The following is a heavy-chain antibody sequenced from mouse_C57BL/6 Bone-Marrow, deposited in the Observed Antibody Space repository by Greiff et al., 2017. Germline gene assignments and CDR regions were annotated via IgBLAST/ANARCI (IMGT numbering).Heavy chain of an antibody. D-gene: IGHD1-1*01. Sequence: EAGGVDFSRYWMSWVRRAPGKGLEWIGEINPDSSTINYAPSLKDKFIISRDNAKNTLYLQMSKVRSEDTALYYCARRGYYYGSSYWYFDVWGTGTTVTVSS. V-gene: IGHV4-1*01. CDR3: ARRGYYYGSSYWYFDV. J-gene: IGHJ1*03. CDR1: GVDFSRYW. CDR2: INPDSSTI.